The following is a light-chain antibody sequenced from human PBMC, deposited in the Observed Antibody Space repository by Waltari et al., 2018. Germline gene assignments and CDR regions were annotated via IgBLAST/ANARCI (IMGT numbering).Light chain of an antibody. CDR1: SSDVGGYNY. Sequence: QSTLTQPPSASGSPGQSVTIPCTGTSSDVGGYNYVSWYQQHPGKVPKLMIYEVSKRPSGVPDRFSGSKSGNTASLTVSGLQAEDEAEYYCSSYTGSDNLGVFGGGTKLTVL. J-gene: IGLJ2*01. CDR2: EVS. V-gene: IGLV2-8*01. CDR3: SSYTGSDNLGV.